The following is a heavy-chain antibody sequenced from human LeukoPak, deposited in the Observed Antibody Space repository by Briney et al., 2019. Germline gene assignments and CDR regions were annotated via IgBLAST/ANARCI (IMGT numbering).Heavy chain of an antibody. CDR3: ARDTEMVVDAFDI. CDR1: GSTFRNYA. CDR2: ISYDGSNN. V-gene: IGHV3-30*04. D-gene: IGHD5-18*01. J-gene: IGHJ3*02. Sequence: GGSLRLSCAASGSTFRNYAMHWVRQAPGKGLEWVSFISYDGSNNYSADSVKGRFTISRDNSKNTLYLQMNSLRAEDTAVYYCARDTEMVVDAFDIWGQGTMVTVSS.